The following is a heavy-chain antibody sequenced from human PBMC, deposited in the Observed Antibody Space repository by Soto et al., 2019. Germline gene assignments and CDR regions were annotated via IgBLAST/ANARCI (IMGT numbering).Heavy chain of an antibody. V-gene: IGHV1-3*01. CDR3: ASPPRYSSGWHDAFDI. D-gene: IGHD6-19*01. J-gene: IGHJ3*02. Sequence: ASVKVSCKASGYTFTSYAMHWVRQAPGQRLEWMGWINAGNGNTKYSQKFQGRVTITRDTSASTAYMELSSPRSEDTAVYYCASPPRYSSGWHDAFDIWGQGTMVTVSS. CDR1: GYTFTSYA. CDR2: INAGNGNT.